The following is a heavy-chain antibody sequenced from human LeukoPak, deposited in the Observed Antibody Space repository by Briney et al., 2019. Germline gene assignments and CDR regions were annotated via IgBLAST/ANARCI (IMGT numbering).Heavy chain of an antibody. Sequence: PSETLSLTCTVSGGSISSYYWSWIRQPPGKGLEWIGYIYYSGSTNYNPSLKSRVTISVDTSKNQFSLKLSSVTAADTAAYYCARRVGATKSNNWFDPWGQGTLVTVSS. CDR1: GGSISSYY. CDR2: IYYSGST. D-gene: IGHD1-26*01. CDR3: ARRVGATKSNNWFDP. J-gene: IGHJ5*02. V-gene: IGHV4-59*08.